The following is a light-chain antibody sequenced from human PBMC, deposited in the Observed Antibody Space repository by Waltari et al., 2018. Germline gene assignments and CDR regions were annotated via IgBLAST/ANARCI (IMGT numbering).Light chain of an antibody. V-gene: IGLV2-18*02. Sequence: QSALTQPPSMSGSPGQSLTISCTGTSGDLGAYNRVSWYQQSPGTAPKRIIYAVTNRPSGVPDRFSASKSGNTASLTISGLQAEDEADYYCSSGTIDSTLVFGTGTKLTVL. CDR3: SSGTIDSTLV. CDR2: AVT. J-gene: IGLJ2*01. CDR1: SGDLGAYNR.